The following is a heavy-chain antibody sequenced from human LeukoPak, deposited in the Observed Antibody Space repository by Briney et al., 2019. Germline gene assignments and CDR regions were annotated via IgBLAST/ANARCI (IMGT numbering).Heavy chain of an antibody. CDR3: ARDAVRTNEMTTNPSGHY. CDR2: ISYDGSNK. Sequence: PGRSLRLSCAASGFTFSSYGMHWVRQAPGKGLEWVAVISYDGSNKYYADSVKGRFTISRDNSKNTLYLQMNSLRAEDTAVYYCARDAVRTNEMTTNPSGHYWGQGTLVTVSS. V-gene: IGHV3-30*03. CDR1: GFTFSSYG. J-gene: IGHJ4*02. D-gene: IGHD4-17*01.